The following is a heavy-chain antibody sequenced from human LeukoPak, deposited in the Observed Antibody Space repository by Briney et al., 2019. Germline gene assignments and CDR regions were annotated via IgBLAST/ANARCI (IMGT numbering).Heavy chain of an antibody. CDR3: AKIRGTYYYGMDV. Sequence: GGSLRLSCAASGFTVSSNYMSWVRQAPGKGLEWVSAISGSGGSTYYADPLKGRFTISRDNSKNTLYLQMNSLRAEDTAVYYCAKIRGTYYYGMDVWGQGTTVTVSS. D-gene: IGHD3-10*01. CDR2: ISGSGGST. CDR1: GFTVSSNY. V-gene: IGHV3-23*01. J-gene: IGHJ6*02.